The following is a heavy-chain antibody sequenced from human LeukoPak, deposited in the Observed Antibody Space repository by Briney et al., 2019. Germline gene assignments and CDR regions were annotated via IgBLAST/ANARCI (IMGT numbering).Heavy chain of an antibody. J-gene: IGHJ4*02. V-gene: IGHV4-34*01. D-gene: IGHD3-10*01. CDR3: ARVDYYGSGYIDY. CDR2: INHSGST. CDR1: GGSFSGYY. Sequence: SETLPLTCAVYGGSFSGYYWSWIRQPPGKGLEWIGEINHSGSTNYNPSLKSRVTISVDTSKSQFSLRLSSVTAADTAVYYCARVDYYGSGYIDYWGQGTLVTVSS.